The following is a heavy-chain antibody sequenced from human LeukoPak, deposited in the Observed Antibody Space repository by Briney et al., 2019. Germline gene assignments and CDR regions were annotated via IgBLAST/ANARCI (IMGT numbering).Heavy chain of an antibody. J-gene: IGHJ3*02. CDR1: VCSFSSYW. CDR3: AREDVDITMADSGPFDI. D-gene: IGHD5-12*01. V-gene: IGHV3-74*01. CDR2: IISDGSYT. Sequence: PGGSLRLSCAACVCSFSSYWMDLLRQAPGKGLVWVSRIISDGSYTTYADSVKGRFTISRDNAKNTLYLQMNSLRAEDTAVYYSAREDVDITMADSGPFDIWGQGTMVTVSS.